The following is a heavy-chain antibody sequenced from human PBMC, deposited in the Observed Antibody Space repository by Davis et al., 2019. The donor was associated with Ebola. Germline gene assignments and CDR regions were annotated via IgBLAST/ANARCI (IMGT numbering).Heavy chain of an antibody. Sequence: MPSETLSLTCTVSGGSISSGDYYWSWIRQPPGKGLEWIGYIYYSGSTYYNPSLKSRVTISVDTSKNQFSLNLSSVTAADTAVYYCARGADTAMVSMDVWGQGTTVTVSS. CDR2: IYYSGST. CDR3: ARGADTAMVSMDV. CDR1: GGSISSGDYY. J-gene: IGHJ6*02. D-gene: IGHD5-18*01. V-gene: IGHV4-30-4*01.